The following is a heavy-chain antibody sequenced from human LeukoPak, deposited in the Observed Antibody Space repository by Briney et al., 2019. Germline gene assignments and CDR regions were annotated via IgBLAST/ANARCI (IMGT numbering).Heavy chain of an antibody. J-gene: IGHJ6*03. V-gene: IGHV4-34*01. CDR1: GGSFSGYY. D-gene: IGHD5-18*01. CDR2: INHSGST. CDR3: ARDVRGYSYGTAHYYYYMDV. Sequence: SETLSLTCAVYGGSFSGYYWSWIRQPPGKGLEWIGEINHSGSTNYNPSLKSRVTISVDTSKNQFSLKLSSVTAADTAVYYCARDVRGYSYGTAHYYYYMDVWGKGTTVTVSS.